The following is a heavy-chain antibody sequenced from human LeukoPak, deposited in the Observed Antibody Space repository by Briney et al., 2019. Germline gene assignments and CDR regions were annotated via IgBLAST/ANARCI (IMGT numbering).Heavy chain of an antibody. CDR2: IRNKAKSYTT. V-gene: IGHV3-72*01. CDR1: GFTFSDHY. Sequence: QPGGSPRLSCAASGFTFSDHYMDWVRQAPGKGLEWVGRIRNKAKSYTTEYAASVKGRFTISRDDSKNSLYLQMNSLKTEDTAVYYCARVVAAVGSDYFDCWGQGTQVTVSS. CDR3: ARVVAAVGSDYFDC. J-gene: IGHJ4*02. D-gene: IGHD6-13*01.